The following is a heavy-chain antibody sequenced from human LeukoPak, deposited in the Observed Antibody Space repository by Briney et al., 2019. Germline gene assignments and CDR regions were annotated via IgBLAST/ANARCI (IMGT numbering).Heavy chain of an antibody. CDR3: ARVSSLLWFGEPPNWFDP. D-gene: IGHD3-10*01. CDR1: GLTFSSYS. Sequence: GGSLRLSCAASGLTFSSYSMNWVRQAPGKGLEWVSSISSSSGYIYYADSVKGRFTISRDNAKNSLYLQMNSLRAEDTAVYYCARVSSLLWFGEPPNWFDPWGQGTLVTVSS. V-gene: IGHV3-21*01. CDR2: ISSSSGYI. J-gene: IGHJ5*02.